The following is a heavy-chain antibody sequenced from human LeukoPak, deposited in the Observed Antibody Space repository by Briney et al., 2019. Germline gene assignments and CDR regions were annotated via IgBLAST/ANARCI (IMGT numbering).Heavy chain of an antibody. CDR2: ISGGGETT. CDR3: AKGGQLEPFDY. V-gene: IGHV3-23*01. Sequence: PGGSLRLSCAASGFTFNNYAMNWVRQAPGKGLEWVSSISGGGETTYYADSAKGRFTISRDNSQNTLYPQMNSLRAEDTAVYYCAKGGQLEPFDYWGQGTLVTVSS. D-gene: IGHD1-1*01. CDR1: GFTFNNYA. J-gene: IGHJ4*02.